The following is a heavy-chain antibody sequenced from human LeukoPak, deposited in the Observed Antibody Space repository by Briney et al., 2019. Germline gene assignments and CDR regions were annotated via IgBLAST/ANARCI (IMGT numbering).Heavy chain of an antibody. CDR3: TRDPDALDY. V-gene: IGHV3-48*02. J-gene: IGHJ4*02. CDR1: GFSLNSYS. Sequence: PGGSLRLSCAASGFSLNSYSMNWVRQAPGKGLEWVAYIRSSGSTIYYADYVKGRFTISRDTAKNSLYLQMNSLRDEDTAVYYCTRDPDALDYWGQGTLVTVSS. CDR2: IRSSGSTI.